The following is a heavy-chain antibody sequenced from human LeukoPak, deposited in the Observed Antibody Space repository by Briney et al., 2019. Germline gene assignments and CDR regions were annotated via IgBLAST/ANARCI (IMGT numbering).Heavy chain of an antibody. CDR3: ARGKRSQVIVVVVATTVYWFDP. CDR2: ISYDGSNK. Sequence: GGSLRLSCAASGFTFSSYGMHWVRQAPGKGLEWVAVISYDGSNKYYADSVKGRFTISRDNSKNTLYLQMNSLRAEDTAVYYCARGKRSQVIVVVVATTVYWFDPWGQGTLVTVSS. J-gene: IGHJ5*02. V-gene: IGHV3-30*03. D-gene: IGHD2-15*01. CDR1: GFTFSSYG.